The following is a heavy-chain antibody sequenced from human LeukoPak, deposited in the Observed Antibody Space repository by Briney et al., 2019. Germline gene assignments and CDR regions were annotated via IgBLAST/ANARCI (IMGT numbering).Heavy chain of an antibody. Sequence: GGSLRLSCAASGFTVSSNYMSWVRQAPGKGLEWVSVIYSGGSTYYADSVKGRFTISRDNSKNTLYLQMNSLRAEDTAVYYCALPGSYGSGSSPYYWGQGTLVTVSS. V-gene: IGHV3-53*01. CDR3: ALPGSYGSGSSPYY. J-gene: IGHJ4*02. CDR2: IYSGGST. CDR1: GFTVSSNY. D-gene: IGHD3-10*01.